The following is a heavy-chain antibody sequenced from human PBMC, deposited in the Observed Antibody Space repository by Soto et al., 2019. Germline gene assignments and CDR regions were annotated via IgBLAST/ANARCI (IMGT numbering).Heavy chain of an antibody. J-gene: IGHJ4*02. CDR1: GGSISSGDYY. Sequence: SETLSLTCTVSGGSISSGDYYWSWIRQPPGKGLEWIGYIYYSGSTYYNPSLKSRVTMTRDTSISTAYMELSRLRSDDTAVYYCARGYSSSSGLSLVIDYWGQGTLVTVSS. D-gene: IGHD6-6*01. V-gene: IGHV4-30-4*02. CDR2: IYYSGST. CDR3: ARGYSSSSGLSLVIDY.